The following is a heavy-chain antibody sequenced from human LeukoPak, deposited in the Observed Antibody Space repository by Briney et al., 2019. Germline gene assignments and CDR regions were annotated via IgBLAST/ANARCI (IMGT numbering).Heavy chain of an antibody. V-gene: IGHV3-21*01. D-gene: IGHD5-18*01. CDR1: GFTFNSYG. CDR3: ARGTADTAMVNGLWYFDL. Sequence: GGSLRLSCAASGFTFNSYGMNWVRQAPGKGLEWVSSTSSSSSFIYYADSVKGRFTISRDNAKNSLYLHMNSLRAQDTAVYYCARGTADTAMVNGLWYFDLWGRGTLVTVSS. CDR2: TSSSSSFI. J-gene: IGHJ2*01.